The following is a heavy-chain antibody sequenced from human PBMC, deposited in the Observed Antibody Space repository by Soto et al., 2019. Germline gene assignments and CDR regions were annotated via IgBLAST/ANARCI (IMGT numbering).Heavy chain of an antibody. CDR1: GFTFSSYA. CDR2: ISYDGSNK. CDR3: ARDFTGYYYDSSGYFDY. V-gene: IGHV3-30-3*01. D-gene: IGHD3-22*01. J-gene: IGHJ4*02. Sequence: GGSLRLSCAASGFTFSSYAMHWVRQAPGKGLEWVAVISYDGSNKYYADSVKGRFTISRDNSKNTLYLQMNSLRAEDTAVYYCARDFTGYYYDSSGYFDYWGQGTLVTVSS.